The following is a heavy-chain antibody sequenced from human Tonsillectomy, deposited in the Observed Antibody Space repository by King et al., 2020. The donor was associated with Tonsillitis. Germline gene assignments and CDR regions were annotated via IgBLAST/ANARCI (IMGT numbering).Heavy chain of an antibody. CDR3: TRGRDWGGAFDV. Sequence: VQSGAEVRKPGASVRVSCPASGSTFRDTDINWVRQAPGQGLEWMGWMNPDNGRTGPAQKFQGRVTLTRNTPLSTAYMELSSLTSDDTAVYYCTRGRDWGGAFDVWGQGTMVTVSS. J-gene: IGHJ3*01. D-gene: IGHD3/OR15-3a*01. CDR2: MNPDNGRT. V-gene: IGHV1-8*01. CDR1: GSTFRDTD.